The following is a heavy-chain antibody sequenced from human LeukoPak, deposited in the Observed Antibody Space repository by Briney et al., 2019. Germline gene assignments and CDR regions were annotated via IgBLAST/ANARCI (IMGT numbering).Heavy chain of an antibody. CDR3: ARVSDILTGYPIDY. CDR2: INPNSGGT. V-gene: IGHV1-2*06. D-gene: IGHD3-9*01. CDR1: GYTFTGYY. J-gene: IGHJ4*02. Sequence: GASVKVSCKASGYTFTGYYMHWVRQAPGQGLEWMGRINPNSGGTNYAQKFQGRVTMTRDTSISTAYMELRSLRSDDTAVYYCARVSDILTGYPIDYWGQGTLVTVSS.